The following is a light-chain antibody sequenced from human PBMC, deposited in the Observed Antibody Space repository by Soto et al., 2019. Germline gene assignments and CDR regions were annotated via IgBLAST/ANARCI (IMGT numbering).Light chain of an antibody. CDR3: QKYDTAPLT. V-gene: IGKV1-27*01. CDR2: GAS. CDR1: RDISNY. J-gene: IGKJ4*01. Sequence: DIQVTQSPSSLSASLGDRVSITCRASRDISNYLAWYQQKPGQVPRLLISGASTLHSGVPSRFSGSGSGTDFTLTITSLQPEDIATYFSQKYDTAPLTFGGGTKVEI.